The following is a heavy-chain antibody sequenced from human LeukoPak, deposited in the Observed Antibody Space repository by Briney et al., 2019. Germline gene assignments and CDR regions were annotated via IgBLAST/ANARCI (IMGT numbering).Heavy chain of an antibody. CDR2: INPNSGGT. Sequence: GASVKVSCKASGYTFTGYYMHWVRQAPGQGLEWMGWINPNSGGTNYAQKFQGRVTMTRDTSISTAYMELSRLRSDDTAVYYCARDLEFPGNWFDPWGQGTLVTVSS. J-gene: IGHJ5*02. CDR1: GYTFTGYY. V-gene: IGHV1-2*02. CDR3: ARDLEFPGNWFDP. D-gene: IGHD1-1*01.